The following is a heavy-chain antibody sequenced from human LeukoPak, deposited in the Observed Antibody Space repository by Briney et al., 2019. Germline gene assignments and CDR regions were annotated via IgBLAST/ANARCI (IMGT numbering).Heavy chain of an antibody. CDR2: INPNSGGT. Sequence: GASVKVSCKASGYTFTGNYMHWVRQAPGQGLEWMGWINPNSGGTNYAQKFQGRVSMTRDTSISTAYMEMSRLRSDDTAVYYCARGDDLLTRNRDWFDPWGQGTLVTVFS. CDR1: GYTFTGNY. J-gene: IGHJ5*02. D-gene: IGHD3-9*01. CDR3: ARGDDLLTRNRDWFDP. V-gene: IGHV1-2*02.